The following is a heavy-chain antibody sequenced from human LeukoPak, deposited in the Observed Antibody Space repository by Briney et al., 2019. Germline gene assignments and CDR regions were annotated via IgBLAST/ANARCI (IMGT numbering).Heavy chain of an antibody. CDR1: GGSFSGYY. CDR2: INHSGST. J-gene: IGHJ4*02. CDR3: ARRRDLLHYDSSGYFDY. D-gene: IGHD3-22*01. V-gene: IGHV4-34*01. Sequence: PSETLSLTCAVYGGSFSGYYWSWIRQPPGKGLEWIGEINHSGSTNYNPSLRSRVTISVDTSKNQFSLKLSSVTAADTAVYYCARRRDLLHYDSSGYFDYWGQGTLVTVSS.